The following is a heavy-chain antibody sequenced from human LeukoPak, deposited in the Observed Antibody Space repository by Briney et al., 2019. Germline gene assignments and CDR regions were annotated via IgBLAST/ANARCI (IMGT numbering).Heavy chain of an antibody. J-gene: IGHJ4*01. CDR3: ARDGTAAGLYFDL. Sequence: GGSLRLSCAVSGFTFTDYWMNWVRQAPGKGLEWVASMRQDRGEKSYVDSVKGRFTISRDNTKSSLYLQINSLRAEDTAVYYCARDGTAAGLYFDLWGQGTLVTVSS. CDR1: GFTFTDYW. CDR2: MRQDRGEK. V-gene: IGHV3-7*01. D-gene: IGHD6-13*01.